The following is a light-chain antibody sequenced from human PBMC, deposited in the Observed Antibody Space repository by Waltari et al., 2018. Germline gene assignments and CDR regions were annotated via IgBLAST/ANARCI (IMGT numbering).Light chain of an antibody. J-gene: IGKJ2*01. Sequence: DTQMTQSPSTLSASVGDTVTITCRASQSISSWLAWYQQKPGKAPKLLIFQSSRLESGVPSRFSGGGSGVEFTLTISSLQPDDFATYYCQQYDTYPIYTFGQGTKLEIK. CDR1: QSISSW. V-gene: IGKV1-5*01. CDR2: QSS. CDR3: QQYDTYPIYT.